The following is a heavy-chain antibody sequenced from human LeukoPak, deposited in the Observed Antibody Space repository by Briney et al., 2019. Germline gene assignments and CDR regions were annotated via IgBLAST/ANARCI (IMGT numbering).Heavy chain of an antibody. J-gene: IGHJ4*02. D-gene: IGHD3-3*01. CDR3: ATGRASRSRRQHPYDFWSGSLGFDY. V-gene: IGHV1-24*01. Sequence: ASVKVSCKVSGYTLTELSMHWVRQAPGKGLEWMGGFDPEGGETIYAQKFQGRVTMSEDTSTDTAYMELSSLRSEDTAVYYCATGRASRSRRQHPYDFWSGSLGFDYWGQGTLVTVSS. CDR1: GYTLTELS. CDR2: FDPEGGET.